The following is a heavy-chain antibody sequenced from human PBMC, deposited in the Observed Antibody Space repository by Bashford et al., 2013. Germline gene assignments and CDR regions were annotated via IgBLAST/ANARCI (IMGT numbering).Heavy chain of an antibody. D-gene: IGHD3-16*01. J-gene: IGHJ4*02. CDR1: GGTFSSYA. CDR2: IIPIFGTA. V-gene: IGHV1-69*13. Sequence: SVKVSCKASGGTFSSYAISWVRQAPGQGLEWMGGIIPIFGTANYAQKFQGRVTITADESTSTAYMELSSLRSEDTAVYYCTISGLPAASTFTYMITLGDYRHQAPWTGPLDYVGPGNPG. CDR3: TISGLPAASTFTYMITLGDYRHQAPWTGPLDY.